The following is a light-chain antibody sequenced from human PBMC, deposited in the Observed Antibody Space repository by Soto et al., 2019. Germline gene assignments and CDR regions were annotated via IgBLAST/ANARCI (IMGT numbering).Light chain of an antibody. Sequence: QSALTQPPSASGSPGQSVTISCTGTSSDVGGYNYVSWYQQHPGKAPKLMISEVSKRPSGVPDRFSGSKSGNTASLTVSGLQADDDADYYCSSFAGNNNLVFGGGTKVTVL. CDR2: EVS. CDR3: SSFAGNNNLV. J-gene: IGLJ2*01. CDR1: SSDVGGYNY. V-gene: IGLV2-8*01.